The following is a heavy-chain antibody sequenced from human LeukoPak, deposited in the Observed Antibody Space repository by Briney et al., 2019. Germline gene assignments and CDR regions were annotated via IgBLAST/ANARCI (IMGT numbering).Heavy chain of an antibody. CDR2: IIPIFGTA. Sequence: ASVKVSCKASGGTFSGYAISWVRQAPGQGLEWMGRIIPIFGTANYAQKFQGRVTITTDESTSTAYMELSSLRSEDTAVYYCARDEWERPRFDPRGQGTLVTVSS. D-gene: IGHD1-26*01. CDR1: GGTFSGYA. CDR3: ARDEWERPRFDP. J-gene: IGHJ5*02. V-gene: IGHV1-69*05.